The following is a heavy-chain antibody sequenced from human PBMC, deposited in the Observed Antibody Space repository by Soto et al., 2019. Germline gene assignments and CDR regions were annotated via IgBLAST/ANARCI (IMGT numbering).Heavy chain of an antibody. CDR2: ISSSSSYI. V-gene: IGHV3-21*01. Sequence: PGGSLRLSCAASGFTFSSYSMNWVRQAPGKGLEWVSSISSSSSYIYYADSVKGRFTISRDNAENSLYLQMNSLRAEDTAVYYCARVSSTYYYDSGDAFDIWGQGTMVTVS. J-gene: IGHJ3*02. D-gene: IGHD3-22*01. CDR1: GFTFSSYS. CDR3: ARVSSTYYYDSGDAFDI.